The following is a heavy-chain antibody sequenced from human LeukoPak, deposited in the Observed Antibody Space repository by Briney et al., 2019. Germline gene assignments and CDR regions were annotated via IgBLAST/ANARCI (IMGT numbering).Heavy chain of an antibody. CDR3: ARSYCSSTSCYTGLDY. CDR1: GGSISSYY. V-gene: IGHV4-4*07. Sequence: SETLSLTCTVSGGSISSYYWSRIRQPAGKGLEWIGRIYTSGSTNYNPSLKSRVTMSVDTSKNQFSLKLSSVTAADTAVYYCARSYCSSTSCYTGLDYWGQGTLVTVSS. D-gene: IGHD2-2*02. CDR2: IYTSGST. J-gene: IGHJ4*02.